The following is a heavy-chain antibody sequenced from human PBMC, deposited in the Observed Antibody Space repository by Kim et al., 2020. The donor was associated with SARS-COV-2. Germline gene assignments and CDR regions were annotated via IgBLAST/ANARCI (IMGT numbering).Heavy chain of an antibody. J-gene: IGHJ4*02. V-gene: IGHV3-11*01. Sequence: ADSVKGRFTISRDNAKNSLYLQMNSLRAEDTAVYYCAREGNYDSSGCYDYWGQGTLVTVSS. D-gene: IGHD3-22*01. CDR3: AREGNYDSSGCYDY.